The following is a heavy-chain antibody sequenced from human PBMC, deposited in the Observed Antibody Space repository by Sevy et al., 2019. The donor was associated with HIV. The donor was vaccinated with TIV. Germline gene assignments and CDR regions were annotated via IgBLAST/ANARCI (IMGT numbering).Heavy chain of an antibody. CDR2: LPYDGSKE. J-gene: IGHJ3*02. D-gene: IGHD3-16*02. Sequence: GGSLRLSCAASGFRFSSYGMNWVRQAPGKGLEWVAFLPYDGSKEDYAASVKGRFTISRDNSTNTLYLQMNSLRAEDTAVYYCTKDMVTFGGIIANSPGGFDIWGQGTMVTVSS. CDR1: GFRFSSYG. CDR3: TKDMVTFGGIIANSPGGFDI. V-gene: IGHV3-30*02.